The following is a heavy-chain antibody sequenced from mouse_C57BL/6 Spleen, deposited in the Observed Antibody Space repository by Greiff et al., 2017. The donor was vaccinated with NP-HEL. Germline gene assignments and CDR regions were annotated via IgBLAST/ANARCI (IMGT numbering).Heavy chain of an antibody. CDR3: ARDYYGVFDY. V-gene: IGHV1-82*01. CDR2: IYPGDGDT. CDR1: GYAFSSSW. J-gene: IGHJ2*01. D-gene: IGHD1-1*01. Sequence: VQLKESGPELVKPGASVKISCKASGYAFSSSWMNWVKQRPGKGLEWIGRIYPGDGDTNYNGKFKGKATLTADKSSSTAYMQLSSLTSEDSAVYFCARDYYGVFDYWGQGTTLTVSS.